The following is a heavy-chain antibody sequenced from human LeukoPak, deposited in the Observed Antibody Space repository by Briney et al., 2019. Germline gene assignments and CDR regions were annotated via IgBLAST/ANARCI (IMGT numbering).Heavy chain of an antibody. CDR2: ISGSGGST. J-gene: IGHJ4*02. Sequence: GGSLTLSSPPSGFTFSSYAMTWVRQAPGKGLEWVSAISGSGGSTYYPDSVKRRFTNSRDNSKNTLYLQMNSLRAEDTAVYYCAKAYPYYDFWSGYYDYWGQGTLVTVSS. D-gene: IGHD3-3*01. CDR1: GFTFSSYA. CDR3: AKAYPYYDFWSGYYDY. V-gene: IGHV3-23*01.